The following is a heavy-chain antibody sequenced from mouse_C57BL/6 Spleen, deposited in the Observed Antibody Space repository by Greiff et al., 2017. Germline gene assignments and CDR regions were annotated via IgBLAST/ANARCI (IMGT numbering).Heavy chain of an antibody. CDR2: ISYDGSN. J-gene: IGHJ3*01. V-gene: IGHV3-6*01. Sequence: EVKLQESGPGLVKPSQSLSLTCSVTGYSITSGYYWNWIRQFPGNKLEWMGYISYDGSNNYNPSLKNRISITRDTSKNQFFLKLNSVTTEDTATYYCARGELGWFAYWGQGTLVTVSA. CDR3: ARGELGWFAY. CDR1: GYSITSGYY.